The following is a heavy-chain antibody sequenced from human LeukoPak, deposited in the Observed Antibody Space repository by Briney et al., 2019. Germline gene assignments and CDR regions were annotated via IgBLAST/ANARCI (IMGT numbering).Heavy chain of an antibody. D-gene: IGHD4-17*01. V-gene: IGHV1-46*01. CDR3: ARDSADYGDYDY. J-gene: IGHJ4*02. Sequence: ASVNVSCKASGYTFTSYFMHWVRQAPGQELDWMGIINLSGGSTSYAQKFQGRVTMTRDTSTSTVYMELNSLRSGDTAVYYCARDSADYGDYDYWGQGTLVTVSS. CDR2: INLSGGST. CDR1: GYTFTSYF.